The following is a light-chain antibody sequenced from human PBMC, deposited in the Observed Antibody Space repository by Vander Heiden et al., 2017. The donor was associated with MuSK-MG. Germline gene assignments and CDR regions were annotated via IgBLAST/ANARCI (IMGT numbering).Light chain of an antibody. CDR3: CSYVGSSEV. V-gene: IGLV2-11*01. CDR2: DVS. Sequence: QSALTQPRSVSGSPGQPVTISCTGTSSDVGGYNYVSWYQQHPGKAPKLMIYDVSKRPSGVPDRFSGSKSGTTASLTISGLQAEDEAYYYCCSYVGSSEVFGTGTKVTVL. CDR1: SSDVGGYNY. J-gene: IGLJ1*01.